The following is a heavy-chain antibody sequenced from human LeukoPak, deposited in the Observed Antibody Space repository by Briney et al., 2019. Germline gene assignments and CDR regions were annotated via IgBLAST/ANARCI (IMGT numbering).Heavy chain of an antibody. CDR2: IYTSGST. CDR3: ARELHYYDSSGADY. V-gene: IGHV4-61*02. D-gene: IGHD3-22*01. CDR1: GGSISSGSYY. Sequence: PSQTLSLTCTVSGGSISSGSYYWSWIRQPAGKGLEWIGRIYTSGSTNYNPSLKSRVTISVDTSKNQFSLKLSSVTAADTAVYYCARELHYYDSSGADYWGQGTLVTVSS. J-gene: IGHJ4*02.